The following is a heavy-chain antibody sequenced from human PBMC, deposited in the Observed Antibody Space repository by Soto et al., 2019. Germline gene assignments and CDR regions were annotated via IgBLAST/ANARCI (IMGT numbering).Heavy chain of an antibody. CDR2: ISVYNGNT. CDR1: GYSFTSYS. V-gene: IGHV1-18*04. CDR3: ARSGFGGYADLY. D-gene: IGHD5-12*01. Sequence: QVQLVQSGAEVKKPGASVKVSCKASGYSFTSYSISWVRQAPGQGLEWMGWISVYNGNTNYAQKLQGRVTMTTDASKRTAYMELRSLRSDDTAVYYCARSGFGGYADLYWGQGTLVTVSS. J-gene: IGHJ4*02.